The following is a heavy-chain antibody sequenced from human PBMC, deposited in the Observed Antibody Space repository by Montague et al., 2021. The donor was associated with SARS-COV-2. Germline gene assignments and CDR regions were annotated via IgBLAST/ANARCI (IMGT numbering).Heavy chain of an antibody. Sequence: SETLSLTCTVSGDSISNSNWWTWVRQSPGRGLEWIGEIFRSGDSXXNPSLKSRVTMSVDMSTNQFSLSLSNVTAADTAIYYCVRGGTMTVVVFDYWGQGTLVTVSS. V-gene: IGHV4-4*02. J-gene: IGHJ4*02. CDR3: VRGGTMTVVVFDY. CDR1: GDSISNSNW. D-gene: IGHD3-22*01. CDR2: IFRSGDS.